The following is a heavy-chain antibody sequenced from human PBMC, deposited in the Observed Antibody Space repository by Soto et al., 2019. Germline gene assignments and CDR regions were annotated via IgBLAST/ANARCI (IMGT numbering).Heavy chain of an antibody. CDR3: ARLIAPAMNWFDP. V-gene: IGHV1-18*01. J-gene: IGHJ5*02. Sequence: ASVKVSCKASEYTFTSYAMHWVRQAPGQGLEWMGWISAYNGNSNYAQKLQGRVTMTTDTSTSTAYMELRSLRSDDTAVYYCARLIAPAMNWFDPWGQGTLVTVSS. CDR1: EYTFTSYA. CDR2: ISAYNGNS. D-gene: IGHD6-13*01.